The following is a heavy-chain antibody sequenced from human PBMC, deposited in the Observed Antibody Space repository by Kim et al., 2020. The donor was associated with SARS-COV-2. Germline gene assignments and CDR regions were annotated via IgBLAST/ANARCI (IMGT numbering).Heavy chain of an antibody. V-gene: IGHV4-31*03. CDR1: GGSISSGGYY. CDR3: ARAPRTYDFWSGCLSFDY. D-gene: IGHD3-3*01. J-gene: IGHJ4*02. Sequence: SETLSLTCTVSGGSISSGGYYWSWIRQHPGKGLEWIGYIYYSGSTYYNPSLKSRVTISVDTSKNQFSLKLSSVTAADTAVYYCARAPRTYDFWSGCLSFDYWGQGTLVTVSS. CDR2: IYYSGST.